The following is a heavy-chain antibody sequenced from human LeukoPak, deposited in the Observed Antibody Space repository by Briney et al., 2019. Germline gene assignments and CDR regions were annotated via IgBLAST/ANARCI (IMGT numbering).Heavy chain of an antibody. CDR1: GGSFSGYY. V-gene: IGHV4-34*01. CDR3: ARKVVVVPAAIRRRGAYYGMDV. J-gene: IGHJ6*02. CDR2: INHSGST. D-gene: IGHD2-2*02. Sequence: SETLSLTCAVYGGSFSGYYWSWIRQPPGKGLEWIGEINHSGSTNYNPSLKSRVTISVDTSKNQFSLKLSSVTAADTAVYYCARKVVVVPAAIRRRGAYYGMDVWGQGTTVTVSS.